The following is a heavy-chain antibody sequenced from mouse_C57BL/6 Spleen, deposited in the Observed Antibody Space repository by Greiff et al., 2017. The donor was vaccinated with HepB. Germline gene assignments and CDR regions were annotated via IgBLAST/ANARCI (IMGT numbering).Heavy chain of an antibody. J-gene: IGHJ4*01. CDR1: GFTFSSYA. CDR3: ARGGELGRNYAMDY. V-gene: IGHV5-4*01. D-gene: IGHD4-1*01. Sequence: DVHLVESGGGLVKPGGSLKLSCAASGFTFSSYAMSWVRQTPEKRLEWVATISDGGSYTYYPDNVKGRFTISRDNAKNNLYLQMSHLKSEDTAMYYCARGGELGRNYAMDYWGQGTSVTVSS. CDR2: ISDGGSYT.